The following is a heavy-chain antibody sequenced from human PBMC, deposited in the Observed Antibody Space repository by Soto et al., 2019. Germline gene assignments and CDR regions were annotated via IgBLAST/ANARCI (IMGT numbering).Heavy chain of an antibody. CDR1: DGSISSYY. CDR3: TRPNQGDYAFDI. J-gene: IGHJ3*02. Sequence: SETLSLTCYVSDGSISSYYWSWIRQPPGKGLEWIGYVYNSWNTYYNPSLETRVTISVETSKNQISLKLRSVTAADTAVYYCTRPNQGDYAFDIWGQGTMVTVSS. CDR2: VYNSWNT. D-gene: IGHD2-21*02. V-gene: IGHV4-59*01.